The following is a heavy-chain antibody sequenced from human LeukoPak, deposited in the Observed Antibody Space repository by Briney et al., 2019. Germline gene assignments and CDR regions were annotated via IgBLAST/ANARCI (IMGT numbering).Heavy chain of an antibody. CDR3: AKGRRIVVVIDAFDI. CDR1: GFTFSSYG. Sequence: GGTLRLSCAASGFTFSSYGMSWVRQAPGKGLEWVSAISGSGGSTYYADSVKGRFTISRDNSKNTLYLQMNSLRAEDTAVYYCAKGRRIVVVIDAFDIWGQGTMVTVSS. CDR2: ISGSGGST. J-gene: IGHJ3*02. D-gene: IGHD3-22*01. V-gene: IGHV3-23*01.